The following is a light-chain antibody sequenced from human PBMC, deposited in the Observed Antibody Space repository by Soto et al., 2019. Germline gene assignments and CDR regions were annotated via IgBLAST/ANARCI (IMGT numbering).Light chain of an antibody. V-gene: IGKV1-39*01. J-gene: IGKJ3*01. Sequence: DIQMTQSPSTLSGSVGDRVTITCRASQTISSWLAWYQHKPGTVPKLLIFAASTLQSGVPSRFSGSGSGTDFTLTISSLQPEDFATYFCQQSRSIPLTFGPGTKVDIK. CDR1: QTISSW. CDR2: AAS. CDR3: QQSRSIPLT.